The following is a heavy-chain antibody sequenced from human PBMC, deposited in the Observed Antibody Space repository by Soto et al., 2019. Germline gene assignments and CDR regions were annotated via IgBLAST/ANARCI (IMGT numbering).Heavy chain of an antibody. D-gene: IGHD4-4*01. CDR2: IYYSGNT. CDR3: ARHGSYSNRLYYFDY. J-gene: IGHJ4*02. V-gene: IGHV4-59*08. Sequence: PSETLSLTCTVSGGSISGYYWSWIRQPPGKGLEWIGYIYYSGNTNYNPSLNSRVTISVDTSKNQFSLKLSSVTAADTAVYYCARHGSYSNRLYYFDYWGQGTLVTVSS. CDR1: GGSISGYY.